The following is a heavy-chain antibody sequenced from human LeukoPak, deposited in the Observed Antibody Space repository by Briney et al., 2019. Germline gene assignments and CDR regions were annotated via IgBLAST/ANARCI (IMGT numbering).Heavy chain of an antibody. J-gene: IGHJ4*02. CDR3: VKGSFRWLPRDFDY. V-gene: IGHV3-9*01. CDR2: ISWNSGNI. CDR1: GFTFNDYA. Sequence: PGGSLRLSCAASGFTFNDYAMHWVRQAPGKGLEWVSGISWNSGNIGYADSVKGRFTISRDNAKNSLYLQMNSLRAEDTALYYCVKGSFRWLPRDFDYWGQGTLVTVSS. D-gene: IGHD5-12*01.